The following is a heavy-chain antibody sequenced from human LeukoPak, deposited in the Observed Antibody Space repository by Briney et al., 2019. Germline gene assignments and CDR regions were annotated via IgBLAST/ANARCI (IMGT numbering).Heavy chain of an antibody. CDR2: ITSSSTYI. V-gene: IGHV3-21*01. D-gene: IGHD1-26*01. Sequence: GGSLRLSCAASGFTFSSYSMNWVRQAPGKGLEWVSSITSSSTYIYYADSVKGRFTISRDNAKNSLYLQMNSLRAEDTAVYYCARDPYSGGYGDYYYYYMDLWGQGTTVTISS. J-gene: IGHJ6*03. CDR1: GFTFSSYS. CDR3: ARDPYSGGYGDYYYYYMDL.